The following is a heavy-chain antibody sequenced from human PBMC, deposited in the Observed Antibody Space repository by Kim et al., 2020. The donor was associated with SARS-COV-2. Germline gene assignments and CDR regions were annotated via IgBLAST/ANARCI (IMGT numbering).Heavy chain of an antibody. CDR3: ARTHWQQLTNYYYYGMDV. J-gene: IGHJ6*02. V-gene: IGHV1-69*13. Sequence: SVKVSCKASGGTFSSYAISWVRQAPGQGLEWMGGIIPIFGTANYAQKFQGRVTITADESTSTAYMELSSLRSEDTAVYYCARTHWQQLTNYYYYGMDVWGRGTTVTVSS. D-gene: IGHD6-13*01. CDR1: GGTFSSYA. CDR2: IIPIFGTA.